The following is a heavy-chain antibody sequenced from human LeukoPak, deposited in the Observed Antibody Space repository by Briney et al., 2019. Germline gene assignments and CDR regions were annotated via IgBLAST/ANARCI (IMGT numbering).Heavy chain of an antibody. CDR2: IYTSGST. D-gene: IGHD6-13*01. J-gene: IGHJ4*02. CDR3: ARVTGYMTEDYFDY. Sequence: SETLSLTCTVSGGSISSYYWSWIRQPAGKGLEWIGRIYTSGSTNYNPSLKSRVTMSVDTSKNQFSLKLSSVTAADTAVYYCARVTGYMTEDYFDYWGQGTLITVSS. CDR1: GGSISSYY. V-gene: IGHV4-4*07.